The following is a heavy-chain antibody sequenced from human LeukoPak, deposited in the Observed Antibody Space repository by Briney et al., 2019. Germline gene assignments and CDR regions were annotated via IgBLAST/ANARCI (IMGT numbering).Heavy chain of an antibody. D-gene: IGHD2-2*01. V-gene: IGHV3-21*01. J-gene: IGHJ4*02. CDR3: TREGVGYCSSSSCPPDY. Sequence: GGSLRLSCAASGFTFSYYSMNWVRQAPGKGLEWVSSISRSGDSMSYADSVKGRFTLSRDNAKNSLYLQMNSLRAEDTAVYYCTREGVGYCSSSSCPPDYWGQGTLVTVSS. CDR1: GFTFSYYS. CDR2: ISRSGDSM.